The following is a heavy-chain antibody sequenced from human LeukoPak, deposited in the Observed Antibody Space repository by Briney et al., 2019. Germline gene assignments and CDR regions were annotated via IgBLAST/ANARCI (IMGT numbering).Heavy chain of an antibody. J-gene: IGHJ3*02. CDR2: IRGRSSYI. Sequence: PGGSLRLSCAASGFTVSSYTMNCVRQAPGKGLEWVSSIRGRSSYIYYADSVKGRFTISRDNAKNSLYLQMNSLRAEDTAVYYCERDQTAYDSSAYYYAASNTWGQGTMVTVSS. CDR3: ERDQTAYDSSAYYYAASNT. CDR1: GFTVSSYT. D-gene: IGHD3-22*01. V-gene: IGHV3-21*01.